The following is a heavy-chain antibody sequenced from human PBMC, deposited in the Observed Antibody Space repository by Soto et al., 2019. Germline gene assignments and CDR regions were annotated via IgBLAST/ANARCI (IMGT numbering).Heavy chain of an antibody. D-gene: IGHD6-19*01. Sequence: ASVKVSCKVSGYTLTELSMHWVRQAPGKGLEWMGGFDPEDGETIYAQKFQGRVTMTEDTSTDTAYMELSSLRSEDTAVYYCATALGDKQSLVFGYWGQGTRVTVSS. CDR3: ATALGDKQSLVFGY. J-gene: IGHJ4*02. CDR1: GYTLTELS. V-gene: IGHV1-24*01. CDR2: FDPEDGET.